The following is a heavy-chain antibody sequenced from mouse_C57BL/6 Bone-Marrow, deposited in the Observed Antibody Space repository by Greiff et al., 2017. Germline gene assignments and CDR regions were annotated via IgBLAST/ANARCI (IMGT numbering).Heavy chain of an antibody. CDR2: INPSSGYT. CDR1: GYTFTSYW. Sequence: VQLQQPGTELAKPGASVKLSCKASGYTFTSYWMHWVKQRPGQGLEWIGYINPSSGYTKYNQKFKDKATLTADKSSSTAYMQLSSLTYEDSAVYYCARKIYYDYEGVDYWGQGTTLTVSS. CDR3: ARKIYYDYEGVDY. D-gene: IGHD2-4*01. J-gene: IGHJ2*01. V-gene: IGHV1-7*01.